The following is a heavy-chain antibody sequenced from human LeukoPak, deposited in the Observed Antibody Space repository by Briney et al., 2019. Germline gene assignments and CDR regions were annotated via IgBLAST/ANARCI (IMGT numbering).Heavy chain of an antibody. CDR3: ARIGTRSGYFDY. J-gene: IGHJ4*02. CDR1: GGSISSGGYS. Sequence: PSETLSLTCAVSGGSISSGGYSWSWIRQPPGKGLEWIGYIYHSGSTYYNPSLKSRVTISVDRSKNQFSLKLSSVTAADTAVYYCARIGTRSGYFDYWGQGTLVTVCS. V-gene: IGHV4-30-2*01. D-gene: IGHD1-1*01. CDR2: IYHSGST.